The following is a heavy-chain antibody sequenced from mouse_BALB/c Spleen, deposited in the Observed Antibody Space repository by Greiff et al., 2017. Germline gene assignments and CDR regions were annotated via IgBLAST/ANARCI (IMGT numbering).Heavy chain of an antibody. CDR3: ARGGYYGTFDY. CDR1: GFTFSSYG. CDR2: INSNGGST. V-gene: IGHV5-6-3*01. Sequence: VMLVESGGGLVQPGGSLKLSCAASGFTFSSYGMSWVRHTPDKRLELVATINSNGGSTYYPDSVKGRFTISRDNAKNTLYLQMSSLKSEDTAMYYCARGGYYGTFDYWGQGTTLTVSS. D-gene: IGHD1-1*01. J-gene: IGHJ2*01.